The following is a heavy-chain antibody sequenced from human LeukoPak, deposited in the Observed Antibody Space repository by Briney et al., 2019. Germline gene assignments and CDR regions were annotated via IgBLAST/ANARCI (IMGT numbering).Heavy chain of an antibody. CDR2: IKQDGSVR. Sequence: PGGSLRLSCAASGFTFNSYWMSWVRQAPGKGLEGVANIKQDGSVRYYVDSVKGRFTISRDNAENALYLQMNSLRAEDTAVYYCARSIAAAGSYWGQGTLVTVSS. D-gene: IGHD6-13*01. J-gene: IGHJ4*02. CDR3: ARSIAAAGSY. CDR1: GFTFNSYW. V-gene: IGHV3-7*01.